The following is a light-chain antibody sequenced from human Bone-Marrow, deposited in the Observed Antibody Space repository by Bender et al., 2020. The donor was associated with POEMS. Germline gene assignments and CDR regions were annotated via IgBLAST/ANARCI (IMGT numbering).Light chain of an antibody. Sequence: SYELTQPPSVSVSPGQTASIACSGDKLGNRYVSWYQQKPGQSPVLVIHQRTRRPSGIPERFSGSISGDTATLTISRTQGVDEADYYCQAWDSETIIFGGGTKLTVL. J-gene: IGLJ2*01. CDR2: QRT. V-gene: IGLV3-1*01. CDR1: KLGNRY. CDR3: QAWDSETII.